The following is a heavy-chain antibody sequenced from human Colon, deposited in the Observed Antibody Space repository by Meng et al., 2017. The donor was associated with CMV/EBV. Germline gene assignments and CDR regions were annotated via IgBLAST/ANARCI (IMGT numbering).Heavy chain of an antibody. J-gene: IGHJ4*02. CDR3: ARSDFWSGYTIYYFDY. V-gene: IGHV2-5*02. D-gene: IGHD3-3*01. Sequence: QITLKESGPTLVKSXXXXPXTXTFXGFSLSSSGVGVGWIRQPPGKALEWFALIYWDDDKTYNPSLKSRLTITKDTSKNQVVLTLTNVDPVDTATYYCARSDFWSGYTIYYFDYWGPGTLVTVSS. CDR2: IYWDDDK. CDR1: GFSLSSSGVG.